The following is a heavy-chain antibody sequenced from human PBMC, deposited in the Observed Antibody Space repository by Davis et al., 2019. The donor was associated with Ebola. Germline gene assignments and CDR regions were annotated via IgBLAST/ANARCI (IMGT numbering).Heavy chain of an antibody. V-gene: IGHV6-1*01. CDR3: ASGGLFSGYDYSSFDY. J-gene: IGHJ4*02. CDR1: GDSVSSNSAA. D-gene: IGHD5-12*01. CDR2: TYYRSKWYN. Sequence: HSQTLSLTCAISGDSVSSNSAAWNWIRQSPSRGLEWLGRTYYRSKWYNDYAVSVKSRITINPDTSKNQFSLQLNSVTPEDTAVYYCASGGLFSGYDYSSFDYWGQGTLVTVSS.